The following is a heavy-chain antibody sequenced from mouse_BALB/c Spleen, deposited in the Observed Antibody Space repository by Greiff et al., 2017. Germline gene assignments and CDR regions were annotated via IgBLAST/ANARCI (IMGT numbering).Heavy chain of an antibody. CDR1: GYTFTSYW. CDR3: TRVTTATRAMDY. Sequence: EVQLQQSGTVLARPGASVKMSCKASGYTFTSYWMHWVKQRPGQGLEWIGAIYPGNSDTSYNQKFKGKAKLTAVTSTSTAYMELSSLTNEDSAVYYCTRVTTATRAMDYWGQGTSVTVSS. D-gene: IGHD1-2*01. V-gene: IGHV1-5*01. J-gene: IGHJ4*01. CDR2: IYPGNSDT.